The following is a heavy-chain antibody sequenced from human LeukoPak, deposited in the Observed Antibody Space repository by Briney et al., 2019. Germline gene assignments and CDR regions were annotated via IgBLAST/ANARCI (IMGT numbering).Heavy chain of an antibody. CDR2: INHSGST. D-gene: IGHD3-3*01. V-gene: IGHV4-34*01. CDR1: GFTFSSYG. J-gene: IGHJ5*02. Sequence: LRLSCAASGFTFSSYGMHWVRQPPGKGLEWIGEINHSGSTNYNPSLKSRVTISVDTSKNQFSLKLSSVTAADTAVYYCARAGAFVGDFWSGYHNWFDPWGQGTLVTVSS. CDR3: ARAGAFVGDFWSGYHNWFDP.